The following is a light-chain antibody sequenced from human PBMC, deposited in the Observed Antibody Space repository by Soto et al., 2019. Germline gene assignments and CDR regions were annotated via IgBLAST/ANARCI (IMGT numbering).Light chain of an antibody. CDR1: QSVSSSY. Sequence: EIVLTQSPGTLSLSPGERATLSCRASQSVSSSYLAWYQQKPGQAPRLLIYGASFRATGIPDRFSGSGSGTDFTLTISRLEPEDFAVYYCQQYGSSPWTFGQGTKVDIK. CDR2: GAS. V-gene: IGKV3-20*01. J-gene: IGKJ1*01. CDR3: QQYGSSPWT.